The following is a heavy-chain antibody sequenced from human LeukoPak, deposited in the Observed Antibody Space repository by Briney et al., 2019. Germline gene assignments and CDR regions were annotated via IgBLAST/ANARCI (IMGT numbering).Heavy chain of an antibody. V-gene: IGHV4-34*01. CDR1: GGSIRNYY. Sequence: SETLSLTCTVSGGSIRNYYWSWIRQPPGKGLEWIGEINHSGSTNYNPSLKSRVTISVDTSKNQFSLKLSSVTAADTAVYYCATKPAMVRGVIGTNWGQGTLVTVSS. CDR2: INHSGST. CDR3: ATKPAMVRGVIGTN. D-gene: IGHD3-10*01. J-gene: IGHJ4*02.